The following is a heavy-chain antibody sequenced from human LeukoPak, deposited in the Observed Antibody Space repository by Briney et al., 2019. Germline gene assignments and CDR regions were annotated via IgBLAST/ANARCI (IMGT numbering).Heavy chain of an antibody. J-gene: IGHJ5*02. D-gene: IGHD2-15*01. CDR2: MNPNSGNT. V-gene: IGHV1-8*02. Sequence: ASVKVSCKASGYTFTGYYMHWVRQATGQGLEWMGWMNPNSGNTGYAQKFQGRVTMTRNTSISTAYMELSSLRSEDTAVYYCARDQDIVVVVAALRQREMGGFDPWGQGTLVTVSS. CDR3: ARDQDIVVVVAALRQREMGGFDP. CDR1: GYTFTGYY.